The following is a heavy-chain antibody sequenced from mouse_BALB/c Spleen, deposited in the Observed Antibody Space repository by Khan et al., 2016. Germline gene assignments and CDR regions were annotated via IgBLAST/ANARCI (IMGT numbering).Heavy chain of an antibody. CDR2: ISSGGGNT. Sequence: EVELVESGGGLVKPGGSLKLSCAASGFTFSSYTTSWVRQTPEKRLEWVATISSGGGNTYYPDSVKGRFTISRDNAKNNLYLQMSSQRSEDTALYYCTRYAAYDAMDYWGQGTSVTVSS. V-gene: IGHV5-9*03. CDR1: GFTFSSYT. J-gene: IGHJ4*01. CDR3: TRYAAYDAMDY.